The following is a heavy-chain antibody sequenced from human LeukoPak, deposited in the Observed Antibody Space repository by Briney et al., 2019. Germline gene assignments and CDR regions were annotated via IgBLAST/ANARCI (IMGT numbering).Heavy chain of an antibody. Sequence: GGSLRLSCVASAFTFSSYDMSWVRQAPGKGLEWVSAISGTGGSTYYADSVKGRFTISRDNSKSTLYLQMNSLRAEDTARYYCAKDRHAPGRFCSSTTCFPFDIWGQGTRITVSS. J-gene: IGHJ5*02. V-gene: IGHV3-23*01. CDR2: ISGTGGST. CDR1: AFTFSSYD. D-gene: IGHD2-2*01. CDR3: AKDRHAPGRFCSSTTCFPFDI.